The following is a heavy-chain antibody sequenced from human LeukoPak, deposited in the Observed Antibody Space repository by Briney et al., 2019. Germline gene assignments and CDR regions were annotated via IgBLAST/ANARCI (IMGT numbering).Heavy chain of an antibody. CDR3: AKDTTSITPYYYMDV. V-gene: IGHV3-30*18. J-gene: IGHJ6*03. CDR2: ISYDGSNK. CDR1: GFTFRNYG. D-gene: IGHD1-14*01. Sequence: PGRSLRLSCAASGFTFRNYGMHWVRRAPGKGLEWVAVISYDGSNKYDADSVKGRFTISRDNSKNTLYLQMNSLRAEDTAVYYCAKDTTSITPYYYMDVWGKGTTVTVSS.